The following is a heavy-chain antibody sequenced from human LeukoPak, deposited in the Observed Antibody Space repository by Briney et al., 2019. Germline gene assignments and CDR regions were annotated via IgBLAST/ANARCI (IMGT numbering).Heavy chain of an antibody. J-gene: IGHJ5*02. D-gene: IGHD2-2*01. CDR1: GYTFTSYG. CDR3: ARDKRPYCSSTSCAGYNWFDP. Sequence: GASVKVSCKASGYTFTSYGISWVRQAPGQGLEWMGWISAYNGNTNYAQKLQSRVTMTTDTSTSTAYMELRSLRSDDTAVYYCARDKRPYCSSTSCAGYNWFDPWGQGTLVTVSS. V-gene: IGHV1-18*04. CDR2: ISAYNGNT.